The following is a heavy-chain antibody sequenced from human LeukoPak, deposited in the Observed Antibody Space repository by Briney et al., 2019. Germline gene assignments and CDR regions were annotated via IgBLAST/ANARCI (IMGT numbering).Heavy chain of an antibody. CDR2: MNPSSDNT. CDR1: GYTFTSYD. V-gene: IGHV1-8*01. Sequence: ASVKVSCKASGYTFTSYDINWVRQAPGQGLEWMGWMNPSSDNTGYAEKFQGRVTMTRSSSINTAYMELSSLRSEDTAVYYCARVAKVPATGNWFDPWGQGTQVTVSS. CDR3: ARVAKVPATGNWFDP. D-gene: IGHD2-2*01. J-gene: IGHJ5*02.